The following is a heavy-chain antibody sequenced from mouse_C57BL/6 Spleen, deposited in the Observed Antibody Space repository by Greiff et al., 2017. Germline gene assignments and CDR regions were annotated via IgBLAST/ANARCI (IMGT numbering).Heavy chain of an antibody. CDR1: GYTFTSYW. J-gene: IGHJ2*01. V-gene: IGHV1-69*01. Sequence: VQLQQPGAELVMPGASVKLSCKASGYTFTSYWMHWVKQRPGQGLAWIGEIDPSDSYTNYNQKFKGKSTLTVDKSSITAYMQHSSLTSEDSAVYYCARPYYYGSSYDYWGQGTTLTVSS. D-gene: IGHD1-1*01. CDR2: IDPSDSYT. CDR3: ARPYYYGSSYDY.